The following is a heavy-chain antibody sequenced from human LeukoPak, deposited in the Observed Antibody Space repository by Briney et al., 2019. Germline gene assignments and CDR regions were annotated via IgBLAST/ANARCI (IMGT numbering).Heavy chain of an antibody. CDR2: ISSTGSTI. Sequence: GGSLRLSCAASGFTFSSSWMGWARQAPGKGLEWASYISSTGSTIYYADSVKVRFTISRDNAKNSLYLQMNSLRAEDTAVYYCASRGSQSGYFLWFDPWGQGTLVTVSS. D-gene: IGHD3-3*01. CDR1: GFTFSSSW. V-gene: IGHV3-48*04. J-gene: IGHJ5*02. CDR3: ASRGSQSGYFLWFDP.